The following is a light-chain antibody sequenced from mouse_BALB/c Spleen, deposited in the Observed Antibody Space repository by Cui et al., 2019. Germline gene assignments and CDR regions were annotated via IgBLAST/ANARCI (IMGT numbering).Light chain of an antibody. CDR1: EDISTY. J-gene: IGKJ2*01. Sequence: DIQMTQTTSSLSASLGDRVTISCRASEDISTYLNLYQQKPDGTVKHLIYYTSGLQSGVPSRCSGSGAGADYSLTISSMEQEDIATYYCQQYSKLYMYTFGGGTKLEIK. CDR3: QQYSKLYMYT. CDR2: YTS. V-gene: IGKV10-95*01.